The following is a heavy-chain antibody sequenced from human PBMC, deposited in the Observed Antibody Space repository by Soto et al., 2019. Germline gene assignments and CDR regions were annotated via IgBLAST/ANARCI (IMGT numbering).Heavy chain of an antibody. J-gene: IGHJ4*02. CDR2: ISSSSSTI. D-gene: IGHD3-9*01. CDR1: YS. Sequence: YSRSWIRQKKRKGQEWVSYISSSSSTIYYAASVKGRFTISRDNAKNSLYQKMNSLRAEDTAVYYCARDFPVKDDIWTGSSPAGFGFWGKGTLVTVSS. CDR3: ARDFPVKDDIWTGSSPAGFGF. V-gene: IGHV3-48*01.